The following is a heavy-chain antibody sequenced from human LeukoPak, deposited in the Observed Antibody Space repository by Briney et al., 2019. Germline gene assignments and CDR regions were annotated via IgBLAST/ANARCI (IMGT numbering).Heavy chain of an antibody. Sequence: GRSLRLSCAASGFTFSSYAMHWLRQAPGKGLEWVAVISYDGSNKYYADSVKGRFTISRDNSKITLYLQMNSLRAEDTAVYYCARDKTMIVVVTYYYGMDVWGQGTTVTVSS. CDR2: ISYDGSNK. D-gene: IGHD3-22*01. CDR1: GFTFSSYA. J-gene: IGHJ6*02. CDR3: ARDKTMIVVVTYYYGMDV. V-gene: IGHV3-30-3*01.